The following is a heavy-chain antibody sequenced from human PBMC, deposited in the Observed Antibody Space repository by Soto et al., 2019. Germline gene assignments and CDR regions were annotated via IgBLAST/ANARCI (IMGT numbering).Heavy chain of an antibody. J-gene: IGHJ4*02. V-gene: IGHV2-5*02. Sequence: QITLKESGPTLVKPTQTLTLTCTFSGFSLSAREVGVGWIRQPPGKALEWLALIYWDDDKRYSPSLKSRLTIXXDXSRXQVVLTMTNMDPADTGTYYCAHRGYYYGSGSYYTHWGQGTLITVSS. CDR1: GFSLSAREVG. D-gene: IGHD3-10*01. CDR3: AHRGYYYGSGSYYTH. CDR2: IYWDDDK.